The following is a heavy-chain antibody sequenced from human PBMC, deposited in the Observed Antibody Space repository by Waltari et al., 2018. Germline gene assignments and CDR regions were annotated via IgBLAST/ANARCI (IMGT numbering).Heavy chain of an antibody. D-gene: IGHD1-26*01. Sequence: QVQLQESGPGLVKPSETLSLTCTVSGGSISSYYWSWIRQPPGKGLEWIGYIYYSGSTNYNPSLKSRVTISVDTSKNQFSLKLSSVTAADTAVYYCARVGGTSYYFDYWGQGTLVTVSS. V-gene: IGHV4-59*01. CDR2: IYYSGST. CDR1: GGSISSYY. CDR3: ARVGGTSYYFDY. J-gene: IGHJ4*02.